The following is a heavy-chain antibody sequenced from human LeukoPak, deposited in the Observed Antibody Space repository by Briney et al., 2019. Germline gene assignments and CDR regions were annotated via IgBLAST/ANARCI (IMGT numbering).Heavy chain of an antibody. CDR2: ISWNSGSI. CDR3: AKNQYLDY. V-gene: IGHV3-9*01. D-gene: IGHD1-14*01. J-gene: IGHJ4*02. CDR1: GFTLDDYA. Sequence: GGSLRLSCAASGFTLDDYAMHWVRQAPGEGLEWVSGISWNSGSIGYADSVKGRFTLSRDNAKHSLYLQMNSLRAEDTALYYFAKNQYLDYWRQGTLV.